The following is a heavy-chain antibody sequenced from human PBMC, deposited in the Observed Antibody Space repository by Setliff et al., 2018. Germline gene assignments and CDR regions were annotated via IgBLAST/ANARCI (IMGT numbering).Heavy chain of an antibody. J-gene: IGHJ6*03. Sequence: SETLSLTCTVSNGSISSGNYFWGWIRQPPGKGLEWMGSIFYTGSTYYSPSLKSRVTMSIDTSKNQFSLNLNSVTAAGTAVYYCARQPYSTTYYYYYYYMDVWGKGTTVTVSS. D-gene: IGHD6-13*01. CDR1: NGSISSGNYF. CDR3: ARQPYSTTYYYYYYYMDV. CDR2: IFYTGST. V-gene: IGHV4-39*01.